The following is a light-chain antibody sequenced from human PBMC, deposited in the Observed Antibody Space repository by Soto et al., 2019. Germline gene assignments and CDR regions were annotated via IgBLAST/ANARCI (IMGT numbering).Light chain of an antibody. Sequence: EIVLTQSPATLSSFPGDRVTLSCRASQYINTRLAWYQHRPGQAPRLLIYQTSIRAAGIPARFSGNGSGTDFTLTISRLEPEDFAVYYCQQYGNSPQITFGQGTRLEIK. CDR1: QYINTR. CDR2: QTS. V-gene: IGKV3-20*01. CDR3: QQYGNSPQIT. J-gene: IGKJ5*01.